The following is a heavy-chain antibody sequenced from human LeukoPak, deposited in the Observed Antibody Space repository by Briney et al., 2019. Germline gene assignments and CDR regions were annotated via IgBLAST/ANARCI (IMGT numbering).Heavy chain of an antibody. Sequence: PSETLSLTCAVYGVSFSGYYWSWLRQPPGKGLEWIGEVNHSGSTNYNPSLKSRVTISVDTSKNQFSLKLSFVTAADTAVYYCARIEYSSSCDYWGQGTLVTVSS. CDR2: VNHSGST. V-gene: IGHV4-34*01. CDR3: ARIEYSSSCDY. CDR1: GVSFSGYY. D-gene: IGHD6-6*01. J-gene: IGHJ4*02.